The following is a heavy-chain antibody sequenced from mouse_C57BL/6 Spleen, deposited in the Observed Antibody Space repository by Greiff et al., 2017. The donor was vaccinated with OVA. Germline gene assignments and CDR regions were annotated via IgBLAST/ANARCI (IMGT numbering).Heavy chain of an antibody. J-gene: IGHJ1*03. V-gene: IGHV5-9-1*02. Sequence: EVHLVESGEGLVKPGGSLKLSCAASGFTFSSYAMSWVRQTPEKRLEWVAYISSGGDYIYYADTVKGRFTISRDNARNTLYLQMSSLKSEDTAMYYCTRDNLYDGYYKRYFDVWGTGTTVTVSS. CDR2: ISSGGDYI. CDR1: GFTFSSYA. D-gene: IGHD2-3*01. CDR3: TRDNLYDGYYKRYFDV.